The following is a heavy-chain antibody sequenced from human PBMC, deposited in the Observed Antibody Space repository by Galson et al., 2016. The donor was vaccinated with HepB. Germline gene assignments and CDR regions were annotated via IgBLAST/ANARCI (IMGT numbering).Heavy chain of an antibody. Sequence: SVKVSCKASGYTLTSHGISWVRQAPGQGLEWMGWISANNGDTHFAQKLQGRVTMTSDTSTSTAYMELRSLRSDDTAVYYCARDGNLNPHWYFDLWGRGTLVTVAS. CDR3: ARDGNLNPHWYFDL. CDR1: GYTLTSHG. V-gene: IGHV1-18*01. J-gene: IGHJ2*01. CDR2: ISANNGDT. D-gene: IGHD1-14*01.